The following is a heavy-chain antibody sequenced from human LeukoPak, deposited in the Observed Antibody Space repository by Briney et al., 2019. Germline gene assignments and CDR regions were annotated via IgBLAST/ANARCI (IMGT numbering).Heavy chain of an antibody. D-gene: IGHD6-19*01. CDR1: GFTFNRYA. CDR2: ISYDGSNR. CDR3: ATGSYSSGVNY. J-gene: IGHJ4*02. Sequence: GGSLRLSCIGSGFTFNRYAFHWVRQAPGKGLEWVAIISYDGSNRYYADSVKGRFTISRDNSKNTLYLQMNSLRAEDTAVYHCATGSYSSGVNYWGQGTLVTVSS. V-gene: IGHV3-30*03.